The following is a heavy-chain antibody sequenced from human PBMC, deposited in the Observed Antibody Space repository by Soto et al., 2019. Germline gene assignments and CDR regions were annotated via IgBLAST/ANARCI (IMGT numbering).Heavy chain of an antibody. CDR3: ARASLKYRSGSYPIEY. D-gene: IGHD3-10*01. J-gene: IGHJ4*02. CDR1: VGSISSSY. CDR2: IYYSGST. V-gene: IGHV4-59*01. Sequence: SETLSLTCTFSVGSISSSYWSWIRHPPGKGLEWIGYIYYSGSTNYNPSLKSRVTISVDTYKNQFSLKLSSVTAADTAVYYCARASLKYRSGSYPIEYWGQGTLVSVS.